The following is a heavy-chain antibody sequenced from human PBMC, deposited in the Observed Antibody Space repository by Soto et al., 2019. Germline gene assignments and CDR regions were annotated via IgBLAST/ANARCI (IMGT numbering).Heavy chain of an antibody. J-gene: IGHJ6*02. CDR3: ARHHCIVPAAIVGLVGMDV. V-gene: IGHV3-7*03. CDR2: IKQDGSEK. CDR1: GFTFSSYW. D-gene: IGHD2-2*02. Sequence: PGGSLRLSCAASGFTFSSYWMSWVRQAPGKGLEWVANIKQDGSEKYYVDSVKGRFTISRDNAKNSLYLQMNSLRAEDTAVYYCARHHCIVPAAIVGLVGMDVWGQGTTVTVFS.